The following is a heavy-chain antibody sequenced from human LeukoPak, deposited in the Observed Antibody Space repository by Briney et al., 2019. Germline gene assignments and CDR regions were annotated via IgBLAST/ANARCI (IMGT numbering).Heavy chain of an antibody. CDR1: GYTFTSYY. J-gene: IGHJ2*01. Sequence: ASVKVSCKASGYTFTSYYMHWVRQAPGQGLEWMGIINPSGGSTSYAQKFQGRVTMTTDTSTSTAYMELRSLRSDDTAVYYCARASWDFDLWGRGTLVTVSS. V-gene: IGHV1-46*01. CDR2: INPSGGST. CDR3: ARASWDFDL.